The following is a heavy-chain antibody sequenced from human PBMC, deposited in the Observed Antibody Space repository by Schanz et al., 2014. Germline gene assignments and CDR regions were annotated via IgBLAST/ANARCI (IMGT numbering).Heavy chain of an antibody. D-gene: IGHD3-10*01. V-gene: IGHV3-33*08. CDR3: ARGPIPIQGVPMDF. Sequence: QVDLVESGGGVVQPGRSLTLSCAVSTSLFSRSVIHWVRQAPGKGLEWVAVMWNDGIKTHYADSGKGRFTISRDNSKDTLYLQMSGPTPEDTAVYYCARGPIPIQGVPMDFWGQGTLVTVSS. CDR2: MWNDGIKT. CDR1: TSLFSRSV. J-gene: IGHJ4*02.